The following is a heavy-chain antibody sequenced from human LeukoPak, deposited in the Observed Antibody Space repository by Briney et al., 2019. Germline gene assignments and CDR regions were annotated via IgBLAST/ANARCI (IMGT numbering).Heavy chain of an antibody. CDR1: GGSISSGDYY. J-gene: IGHJ5*02. D-gene: IGHD2-2*01. Sequence: SETLSLTCTVSGGSISSGDYYCSWIRQSPGKGLEWIGYIYYSGSTYYNPSLRSRVTISVDTSKNQFSLKLSSVTAGDTAVYYCARGIPSSTSCYADPWGQGTLVTVSS. CDR3: ARGIPSSTSCYADP. CDR2: IYYSGST. V-gene: IGHV4-30-4*01.